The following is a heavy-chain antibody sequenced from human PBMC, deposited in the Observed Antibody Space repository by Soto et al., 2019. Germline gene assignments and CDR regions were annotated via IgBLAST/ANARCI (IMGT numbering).Heavy chain of an antibody. CDR2: ISSNSAYI. CDR3: TRDASRDSSARGWFDP. D-gene: IGHD6-13*01. J-gene: IGHJ5*02. Sequence: PVGSLRLSGAASGFTFRSFTMNWVRQAPGKGLEWVSTISSNSAYIYYTDAVRGRFTISRDNAKNSLHLQMNSLRAEDTAVYYCTRDASRDSSARGWFDPWGPGTLVTVSS. CDR1: GFTFRSFT. V-gene: IGHV3-21*01.